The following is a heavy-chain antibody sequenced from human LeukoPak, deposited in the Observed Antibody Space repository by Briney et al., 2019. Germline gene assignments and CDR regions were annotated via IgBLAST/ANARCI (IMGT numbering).Heavy chain of an antibody. J-gene: IGHJ4*02. CDR1: GFTFSSYW. CDR3: ARDRRHYYDSSGLDY. V-gene: IGHV3-74*01. CDR2: INSDGSST. Sequence: PGGSLRLSCAASGFTFSSYWMHWVRQAPGKGLVWVSRINSDGSSTSYADSVKGRFTISRDNAKNTLYLQMNSLRAEDTAVYYCARDRRHYYDSSGLDYWGQGTLVTVPS. D-gene: IGHD3-22*01.